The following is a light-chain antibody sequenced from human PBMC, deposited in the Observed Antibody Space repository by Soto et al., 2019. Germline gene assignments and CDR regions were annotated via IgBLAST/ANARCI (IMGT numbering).Light chain of an antibody. Sequence: DIQMTQSPSTLSASVGDRVTVTCRASQNIGTSLAWYQQTPGKAPKLLISDASTLHSGVPSRFSGSGSGTDFTLTISSLHPEDFAVYFCQQFKNYPITFGQGTRLEIK. CDR2: DAS. CDR3: QQFKNYPIT. V-gene: IGKV1-5*01. CDR1: QNIGTS. J-gene: IGKJ5*01.